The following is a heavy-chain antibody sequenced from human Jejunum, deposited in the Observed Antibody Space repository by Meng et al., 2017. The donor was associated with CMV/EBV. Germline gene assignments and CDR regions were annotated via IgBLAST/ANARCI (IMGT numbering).Heavy chain of an antibody. CDR2: ISGSGQMT. V-gene: IGHV3-23*01. Sequence: ELMLGGYARSWVSQVPGKGLEWISSISGSGQMTHYADSVKGRFIISKDKSRNTLYLQMNSLRAEDTAIYYCAKERIELWCFDYWGQGTPVTVSS. J-gene: IGHJ4*02. D-gene: IGHD2-21*01. CDR1: ELMLGGYA. CDR3: AKERIELWCFDY.